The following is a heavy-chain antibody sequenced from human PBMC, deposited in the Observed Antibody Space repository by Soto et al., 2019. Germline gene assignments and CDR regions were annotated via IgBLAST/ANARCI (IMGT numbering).Heavy chain of an antibody. CDR1: GFTFSNYA. J-gene: IGHJ4*02. V-gene: IGHV3-23*01. CDR3: AKDGFSGSGKYYFDY. Sequence: EVQLLESGGGLVQPGGSLRLSCAASGFTFSNYAMNWVRQAPGKELERVSVISDSGGSTYYADSVKGRFTISRDNSKNTLYLHMNSLTAEDTAVYYCAKDGFSGSGKYYFDYWGQGTLVTVSS. CDR2: ISDSGGST. D-gene: IGHD3-10*01.